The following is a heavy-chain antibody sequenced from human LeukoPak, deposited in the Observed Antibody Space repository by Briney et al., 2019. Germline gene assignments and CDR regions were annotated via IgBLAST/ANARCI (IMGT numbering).Heavy chain of an antibody. V-gene: IGHV3-23*01. CDR1: AFTFSNYA. CDR3: ASGSGTYYSSYYYYGMDV. J-gene: IGHJ6*02. CDR2: ISGNGGYT. Sequence: GGSLRLSCAASAFTFSNYAMSWVRQAPGKGLEWASGISGNGGYTYYADSVKGRFTISRDNSKNTLYLQMNSLRAEDTGVYYCASGSGTYYSSYYYYGMDVWGQGTTVTVSS. D-gene: IGHD1-26*01.